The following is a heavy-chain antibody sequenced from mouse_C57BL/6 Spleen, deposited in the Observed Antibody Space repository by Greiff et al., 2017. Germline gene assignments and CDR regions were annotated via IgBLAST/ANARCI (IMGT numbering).Heavy chain of an antibody. CDR2: ISDGGSYT. J-gene: IGHJ3*01. D-gene: IGHD2-10*01. CDR1: GFTFSSYA. CDR3: ARGGRAYYGNYWFAY. V-gene: IGHV5-4*03. Sequence: EVKLVESGGGLVKPGGSLKLSCAASGFTFSSYAMSWVRQTPEKRLEWVATISDGGSYTYYPDNVKGRFTISRDNATNNLYLQLSHLKSEDTAMYYGARGGRAYYGNYWFAYWGQGTLVTVSA.